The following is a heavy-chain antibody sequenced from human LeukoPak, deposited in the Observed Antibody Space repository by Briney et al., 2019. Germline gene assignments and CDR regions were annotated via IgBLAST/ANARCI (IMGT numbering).Heavy chain of an antibody. D-gene: IGHD1-26*01. CDR2: ITHTGST. J-gene: IGHJ6*02. CDR3: ARVRVGATFYYYAMDV. CDR1: GGSFSGYY. Sequence: SETLSLTCAVYGGSFSGYYWSWLRQPPGKGLEWIGEITHTGSTNYNPSLKSRVTMSVDTSKNQFSLNLSSVTAADTAVYYCARVRVGATFYYYAMDVWGQGTTVTVSS. V-gene: IGHV4-34*01.